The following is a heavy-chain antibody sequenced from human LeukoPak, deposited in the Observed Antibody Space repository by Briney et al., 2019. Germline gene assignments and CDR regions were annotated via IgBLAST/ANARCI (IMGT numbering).Heavy chain of an antibody. CDR1: GFTFSSYH. CDR2: ISQSSSNI. V-gene: IGHV3-21*01. D-gene: IGHD6-19*01. CDR3: ARFHQYTSGDY. J-gene: IGHJ4*02. Sequence: GGSLRLSCAASGFTFSSYHMNWVRQAPGRGLEWVSSISQSSSNIYYADSIKGRFTISRDNAKNSLYLQLNSLRAEDTAVYYCARFHQYTSGDYWGQGTLVTVSS.